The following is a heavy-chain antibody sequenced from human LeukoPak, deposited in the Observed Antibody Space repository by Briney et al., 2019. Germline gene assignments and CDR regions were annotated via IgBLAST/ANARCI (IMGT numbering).Heavy chain of an antibody. CDR2: ISAYNGNT. J-gene: IGHJ4*02. V-gene: IGHV1-18*04. CDR1: GYTFTRYG. D-gene: IGHD3-22*01. CDR3: ARSGAYYDDSYFDY. Sequence: ASVKVSCKPSGYTFTRYGISWVRQAPGQGLEWMGWISAYNGNTNYAQKLQGRVTMTTDTSTSTAYMALRSLRSDDAAVYYCARSGAYYDDSYFDYWGQGTLVTVSS.